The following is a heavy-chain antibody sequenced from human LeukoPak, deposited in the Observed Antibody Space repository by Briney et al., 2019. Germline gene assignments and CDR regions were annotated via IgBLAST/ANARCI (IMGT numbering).Heavy chain of an antibody. J-gene: IGHJ3*02. CDR2: INHSGST. CDR1: GGSFSGYY. V-gene: IGHV4-34*01. Sequence: SETLSPTCAVYGGSFSGYYWSWIRQPPGKGLEWIGEINHSGSTNYNPSLKSRVTISVDTSKNQFSLKLSSVTAADTAVYYCARHPPRITIFWRAHDDAFDIWGQGTMVTVSS. D-gene: IGHD3-9*01. CDR3: ARHPPRITIFWRAHDDAFDI.